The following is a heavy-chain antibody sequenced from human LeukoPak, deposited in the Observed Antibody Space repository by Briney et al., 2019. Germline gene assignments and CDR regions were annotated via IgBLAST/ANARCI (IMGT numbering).Heavy chain of an antibody. J-gene: IGHJ4*02. CDR2: ISGSGGST. V-gene: IGHV3-23*01. Sequence: GGSLRLSCVVSGITFDYHALSWVRQAPGKGLEWVSAISGSGGSTYYADSVKGRFTISRDNSKNTLYLQMNSLRAEDTAVYYCANGGNSNDLDYWGQGTLVTVSS. CDR3: ANGGNSNDLDY. CDR1: GITFDYHA. D-gene: IGHD3/OR15-3a*01.